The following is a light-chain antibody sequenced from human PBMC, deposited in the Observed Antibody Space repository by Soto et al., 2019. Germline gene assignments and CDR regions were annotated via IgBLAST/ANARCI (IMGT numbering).Light chain of an antibody. CDR2: GAS. V-gene: IGKV3-20*01. CDR1: QSVSSSY. J-gene: IGKJ3*01. CDR3: QHYGSSAL. Sequence: EIVLTQSPGTLSLSPGERATLSCRASQSVSSSYLAWYQQKPGQAPRLLIYGASSRATGIPDRFSGSGSGKDITLTISRLQPEYFAVYYWQHYGSSALFGPGTKVDIK.